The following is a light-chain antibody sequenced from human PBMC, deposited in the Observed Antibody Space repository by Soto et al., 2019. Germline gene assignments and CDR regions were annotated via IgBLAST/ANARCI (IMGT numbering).Light chain of an antibody. J-gene: IGLJ2*01. CDR1: SSNIGRNT. CDR2: NNN. Sequence: QSVLTQPPSASGTPGQKVTISCSGSSSNIGRNTVNWYQQLPGTAPKLLIYNNNQRPSGVPDRFSGSKSGTSASLAISGLQSEDEADYYCAAWDDSLNGLVFGGGTKVTVL. V-gene: IGLV1-44*01. CDR3: AAWDDSLNGLV.